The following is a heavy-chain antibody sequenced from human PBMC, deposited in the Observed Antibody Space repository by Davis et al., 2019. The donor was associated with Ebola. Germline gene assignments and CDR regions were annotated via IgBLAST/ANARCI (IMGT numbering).Heavy chain of an antibody. Sequence: GESLKISCAASGFTFSSNSMNWVRQAPGKGLEWVSFISSSSSYIYYADSMKGRFTVSRDNAKNSLYLQMNSLRAEDTAVYYCVRDPALVVTGGGWFFGLWGRGTLVSVSS. CDR1: GFTFSSNS. V-gene: IGHV3-21*01. CDR2: ISSSSSYI. D-gene: IGHD2-21*02. CDR3: VRDPALVVTGGGWFFGL. J-gene: IGHJ2*01.